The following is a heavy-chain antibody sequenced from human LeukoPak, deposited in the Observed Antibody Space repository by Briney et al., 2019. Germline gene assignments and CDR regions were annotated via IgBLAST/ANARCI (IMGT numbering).Heavy chain of an antibody. Sequence: GGSLRLSCAVSGFTFRSYAMHWVRQAPGKGLEWVAVISNDGSIKDYADSVKGRFTISRDNSKNTLYLQMNSLRAEDTAVYYCVKITPSGDYYWGQGTLVTVSS. CDR2: ISNDGSIK. J-gene: IGHJ4*02. CDR1: GFTFRSYA. D-gene: IGHD4-17*01. V-gene: IGHV3-30*04. CDR3: VKITPSGDYY.